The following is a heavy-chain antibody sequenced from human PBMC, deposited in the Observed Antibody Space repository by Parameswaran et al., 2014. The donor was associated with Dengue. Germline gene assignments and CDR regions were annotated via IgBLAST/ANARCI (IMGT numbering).Heavy chain of an antibody. J-gene: IGHJ4*02. CDR3: ARDGSGYDPQQWKYYFDY. CDR2: INAGNGNT. Sequence: WVRQAPGQRLEWMGWINAGNGNTKYSQKFQGRVTITRDTSASTAYMELSSLRSEDTAVYYCARDGSGYDPQQWKYYFDYWGQGTLVTVSS. V-gene: IGHV1-3*01. D-gene: IGHD5-12*01.